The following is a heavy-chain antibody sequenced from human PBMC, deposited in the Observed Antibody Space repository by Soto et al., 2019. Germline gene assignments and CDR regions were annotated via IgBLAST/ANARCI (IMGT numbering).Heavy chain of an antibody. CDR3: ARDIWSGDYKWFDS. D-gene: IGHD3-3*01. V-gene: IGHV3-30*03. Sequence: PGGSLRLSCTSSTVTINVHGIQWVRQAQGKGLEWVAFISNDGRAQYYADSVKGRFTISRDYSKNTVDLQMNSLRNEETAVYYCARDIWSGDYKWFDSWGQGTLVTV. CDR2: ISNDGRAQ. J-gene: IGHJ5*01. CDR1: TVTINVHG.